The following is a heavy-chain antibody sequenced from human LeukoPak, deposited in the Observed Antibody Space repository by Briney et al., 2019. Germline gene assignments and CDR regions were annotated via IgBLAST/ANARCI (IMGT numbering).Heavy chain of an antibody. J-gene: IGHJ4*02. Sequence: SGTLSRTCAVSGGSISSSNWWSWVRQPPGKGLEWIGEIYHSGSTNYNPSLKSRVTISVDKSKNQFSLKLSSVTAADTAVYYCARVERVVPAAEPRYYFDYWGQGTLVTVSS. CDR1: GGSISSSNW. CDR3: ARVERVVPAAEPRYYFDY. D-gene: IGHD2-2*01. CDR2: IYHSGST. V-gene: IGHV4-4*02.